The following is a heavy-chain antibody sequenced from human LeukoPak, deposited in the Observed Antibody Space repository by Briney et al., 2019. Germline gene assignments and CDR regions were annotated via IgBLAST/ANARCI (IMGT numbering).Heavy chain of an antibody. Sequence: GGSLRLSCAASGFTFDDYGMSWVRQAPGKGLEWVSGIDRNGDSTGYADSVEGRFTISRDNAKNSLYLQMDSLRAEDTAVYYCARDRVLAYAFDIWGQGTMVTVSS. V-gene: IGHV3-20*04. CDR2: IDRNGDST. J-gene: IGHJ3*02. CDR1: GFTFDDYG. D-gene: IGHD2/OR15-2a*01. CDR3: ARDRVLAYAFDI.